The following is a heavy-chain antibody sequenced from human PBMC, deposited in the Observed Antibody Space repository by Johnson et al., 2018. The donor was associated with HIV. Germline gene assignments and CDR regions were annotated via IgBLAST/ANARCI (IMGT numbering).Heavy chain of an antibody. CDR3: AKDQASVGTGEYAFDI. Sequence: VQPVESGGGLVQPGRSLRLSCAASGFTFDDSAMHWVRQAPGKGLEWVSGISWNSGSIGYADSVKGRFTISRDNAKNSLYLQMNSLRAEDTAVYYCAKDQASVGTGEYAFDIWGQGTVVTVSS. D-gene: IGHD7-27*01. V-gene: IGHV3-9*01. CDR1: GFTFDDSA. J-gene: IGHJ3*02. CDR2: ISWNSGSI.